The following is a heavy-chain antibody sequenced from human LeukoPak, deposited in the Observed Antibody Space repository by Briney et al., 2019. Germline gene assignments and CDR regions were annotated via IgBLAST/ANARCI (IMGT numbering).Heavy chain of an antibody. J-gene: IGHJ6*02. CDR3: ARVEIGVVISQMYYYYGMDV. D-gene: IGHD3-3*01. CDR1: GFTFSSYT. V-gene: IGHV3-7*03. Sequence: GGSLRLSCAASGFTFSSYTMSWVRQAPGKGLEWVANIKQDGSEKYYVDSVKGRFTISRDNAKNSLYLQMNSLRAEDTAVYYCARVEIGVVISQMYYYYGMDVWGQGTTVTVSS. CDR2: IKQDGSEK.